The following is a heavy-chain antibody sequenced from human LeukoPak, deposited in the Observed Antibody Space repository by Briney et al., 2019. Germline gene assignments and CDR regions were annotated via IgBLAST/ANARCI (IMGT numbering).Heavy chain of an antibody. CDR3: ARDGIFDY. J-gene: IGHJ4*02. CDR2: ISAYNGNT. V-gene: IGHV1-18*01. Sequence: ASVKVSCKASGYTFTNYDINWVRQAPGQGLEWMGWISAYNGNTSYAQKLQGRVTMTRDTSISTAYMELSRLRSDDTAVYYCARDGIFDYWGQGTLVTVSS. CDR1: GYTFTNYD. D-gene: IGHD2-15*01.